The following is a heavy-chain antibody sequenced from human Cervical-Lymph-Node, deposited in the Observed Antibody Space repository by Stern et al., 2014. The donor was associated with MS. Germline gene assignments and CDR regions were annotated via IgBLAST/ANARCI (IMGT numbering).Heavy chain of an antibody. CDR2: MNPNTGNT. V-gene: IGHV1-8*01. CDR1: GYTFTSYD. D-gene: IGHD4-17*01. CDR3: ARGRSPTVTDF. J-gene: IGHJ4*02. Sequence: QVQLVQSGAEVKKPGASVKVSCKASGYTFTSYDINWVRQATGQGLAWMGWMNPNTGNTGYAQKFQGRVIMTRDTSTGTAYMELTSLRSEDTAVYYCARGRSPTVTDFWGQGTLVTVSS.